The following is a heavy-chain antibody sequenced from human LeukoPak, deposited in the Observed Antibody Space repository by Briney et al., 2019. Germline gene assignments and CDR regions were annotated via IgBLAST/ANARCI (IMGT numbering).Heavy chain of an antibody. CDR3: TREPSP. CDR2: IYSSGSA. CDR1: GGSINNYY. J-gene: IGHJ5*02. V-gene: IGHV4-4*07. Sequence: SETLSLTCTVSGGSINNYYWSWIRQPAGEGLEWIGRIYSSGSASYSPSLKSRVTLSGDTSRNQLSLKLRYVTAADTAVYYCTREPSPWGQGTLVTVSS.